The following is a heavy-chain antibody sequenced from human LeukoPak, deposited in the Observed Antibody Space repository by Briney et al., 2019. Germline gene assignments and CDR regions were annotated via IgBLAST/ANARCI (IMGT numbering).Heavy chain of an antibody. V-gene: IGHV3-33*06. D-gene: IGHD2-2*01. J-gene: IGHJ4*02. CDR2: IWCDGSNK. CDR3: AKASGRYCSSTRCQAPLDY. Sequence: PGGSLRLSCAASGFTFSSYAMSWVRQAPGRGLEWVAVIWCDGSNKYYADSVRGRFTISRDNSKNTLYLEMNSLRDEDTAVYYCAKASGRYCSSTRCQAPLDYWGQGTLVTVSS. CDR1: GFTFSSYA.